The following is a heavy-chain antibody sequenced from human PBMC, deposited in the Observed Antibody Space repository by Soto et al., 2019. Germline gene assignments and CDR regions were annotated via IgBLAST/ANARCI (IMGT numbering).Heavy chain of an antibody. CDR2: ITSSGSTT. D-gene: IGHD3-3*01. Sequence: GXLRLSCAASGFTFSYYYMSWIRQSPGKGLEWVSSITSSGSTTYYTDSVKGRFTISRDNAKNSLYLQMNSLRSEDTAVYYCATGGFWSGYISLKPYYYNGMDVWGQGTTVTVSS. CDR1: GFTFSYYY. V-gene: IGHV3-11*01. J-gene: IGHJ6*02. CDR3: ATGGFWSGYISLKPYYYNGMDV.